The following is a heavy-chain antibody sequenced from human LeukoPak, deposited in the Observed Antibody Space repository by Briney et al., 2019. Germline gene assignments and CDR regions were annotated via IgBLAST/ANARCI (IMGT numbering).Heavy chain of an antibody. V-gene: IGHV3-7*01. CDR3: ARDLLSQLDY. CDR1: EFRFSDYW. D-gene: IGHD3-10*01. J-gene: IGHJ4*02. CDR2: IKPDGNDK. Sequence: GGSLRLSCAASEFRFSDYWMSWIRQAPGKGLEWVATIKPDGNDKYYVDSVKGRFTISRDNAKNSLYLQMNSLRAEDTAVYYCARDLLSQLDYWGQGTLVTVSS.